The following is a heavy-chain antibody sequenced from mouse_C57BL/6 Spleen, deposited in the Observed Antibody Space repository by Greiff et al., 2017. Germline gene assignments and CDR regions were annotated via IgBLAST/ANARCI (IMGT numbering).Heavy chain of an antibody. CDR3: ASRGYGYLFAY. CDR1: GYTFTSYW. CDR2: IYPSDSET. D-gene: IGHD2-2*01. V-gene: IGHV1-61*01. Sequence: VQLQQPGAELVRPGSSVKLSCKASGYTFTSYWMDWVKQRPGQGLEWIGNIYPSDSETHYNQKFKDKATLTVDNSSSTAYMQLSSLTSEDSAVYYGASRGYGYLFAYWGQGTLVTVSA. J-gene: IGHJ3*01.